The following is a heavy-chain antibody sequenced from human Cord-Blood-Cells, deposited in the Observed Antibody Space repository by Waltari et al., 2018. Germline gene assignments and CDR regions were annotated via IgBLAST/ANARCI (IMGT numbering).Heavy chain of an antibody. V-gene: IGHV4-34*01. J-gene: IGHJ6*02. CDR2: INQQERP. D-gene: IGHD3-22*01. CDR1: GGSFSGYY. Sequence: QVQLQQWGAGLLKPSETLSLTCAVSGGSFSGYYWSWIRQPPGKGLDWIGEINQQERPNCTPSHKLRVTISVDTSKNHSSLKLSSVTAADTVVYCWSRGGGYYYDSSGYYYYYGMDVWGQGTTVTVSS. CDR3: SRGGGYYYDSSGYYYYYGMDV.